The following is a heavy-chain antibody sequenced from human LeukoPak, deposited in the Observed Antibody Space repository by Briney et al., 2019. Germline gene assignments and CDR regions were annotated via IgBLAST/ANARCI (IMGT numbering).Heavy chain of an antibody. V-gene: IGHV3-7*01. CDR1: GFTFSTYW. J-gene: IGHJ4*02. CDR3: AKVRTTVTYYFDY. D-gene: IGHD4-17*01. Sequence: GGSLRLSCAASGFTFSTYWMSWVRQAPGKGLEWVANIKQDGSEKYYVDSVKGRFTISRDSAKNSLYLQMNSLRAEDTAVYYCAKVRTTVTYYFDYWGQGTLVTVSS. CDR2: IKQDGSEK.